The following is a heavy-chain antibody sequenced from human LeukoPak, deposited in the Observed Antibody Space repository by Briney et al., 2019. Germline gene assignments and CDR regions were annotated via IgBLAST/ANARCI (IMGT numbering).Heavy chain of an antibody. Sequence: EASVKVSCKASGYTFTSYAMNWVRQAPGQGLEWMGIINPSGGSTSYAQKFQGRVTMTRDTSTSTVYMELSSLRSEDTAVYYCARDGIDDYGGPWGQGTLVTVSS. V-gene: IGHV1-46*01. CDR2: INPSGGST. CDR1: GYTFTSYA. D-gene: IGHD4-23*01. CDR3: ARDGIDDYGGP. J-gene: IGHJ4*02.